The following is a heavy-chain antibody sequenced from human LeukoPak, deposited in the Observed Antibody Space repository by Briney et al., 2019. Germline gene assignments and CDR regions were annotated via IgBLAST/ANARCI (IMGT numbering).Heavy chain of an antibody. CDR3: VRGPHIAATSY. J-gene: IGHJ4*02. CDR1: GFTFSSYW. D-gene: IGHD6-25*01. CDR2: IKQDGSEK. Sequence: PGGSLRLSCAASGFTFSSYWMHWVRQAPGKGLEWVANIKQDGSEKQYVDSVKGRFAISRDNAKKSLYLQINTLRAEDTAVYYCVRGPHIAATSYWGQGTLVTVSS. V-gene: IGHV3-7*03.